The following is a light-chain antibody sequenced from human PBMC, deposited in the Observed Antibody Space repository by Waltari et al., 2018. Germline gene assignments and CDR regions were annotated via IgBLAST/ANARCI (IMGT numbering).Light chain of an antibody. CDR1: SRDVGGDRY. J-gene: IGLJ2*01. V-gene: IGLV2-8*01. CDR2: EVK. CDR3: SSYAGNNTVV. Sequence: SALTQPPSASGSPGESATISCTGTSRDVGGDRYVPWFQQHPGKAPKLMIYEVKRRPSGVPDRFSGSKSGNTASLTVSELQTEDEADYYCSSYAGNNTVVFGGGTRLTVL.